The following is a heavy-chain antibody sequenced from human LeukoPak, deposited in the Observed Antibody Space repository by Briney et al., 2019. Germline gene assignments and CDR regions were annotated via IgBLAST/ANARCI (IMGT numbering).Heavy chain of an antibody. D-gene: IGHD3-3*01. Sequence: ASETLSLTCAVYGGSFSGYYWSWIRQPPGKGLEWIGEINHSGSTNYNPSLKSRVTISVDTSKNQFSLKLSSVTAADTAVYYCASFGVYYYYMDVWGKGTTVTVSS. CDR2: INHSGST. CDR1: GGSFSGYY. J-gene: IGHJ6*03. V-gene: IGHV4-34*01. CDR3: ASFGVYYYYMDV.